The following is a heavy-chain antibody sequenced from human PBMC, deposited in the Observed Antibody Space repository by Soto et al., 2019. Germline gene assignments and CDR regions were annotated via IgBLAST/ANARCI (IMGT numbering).Heavy chain of an antibody. V-gene: IGHV3-23*01. CDR3: AKRVLLRTGAQSPRTVF. CDR2: ISGSGGST. J-gene: IGHJ4*02. D-gene: IGHD4-17*01. CDR1: GFTFSSYA. Sequence: EVQLLESGGGLVQPGGSLRLSCAVSGFTFSSYAMSWVRQAPGKGLEWVSAISGSGGSTYYADSVKGRFTISRDNSKNTLYLQMNSLRAEDTAVYYCAKRVLLRTGAQSPRTVFGGQGTLVTVSS.